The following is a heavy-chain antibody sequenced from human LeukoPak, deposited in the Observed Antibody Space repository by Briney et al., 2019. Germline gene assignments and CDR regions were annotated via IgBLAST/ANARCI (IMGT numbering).Heavy chain of an antibody. J-gene: IGHJ4*02. CDR3: AKGGIVGAKRGTHFDY. CDR1: GFNFSSHA. Sequence: GGSLRLSCAATGFNFSSHALTWVRKAPGKGLEWVGVISYDGSNKYYADSVKVRFTISRDNSKNTLYLQMNSLRAEDTAVYYCAKGGIVGAKRGTHFDYWGQGTLVTVSS. D-gene: IGHD1-26*01. V-gene: IGHV3-30*18. CDR2: ISYDGSNK.